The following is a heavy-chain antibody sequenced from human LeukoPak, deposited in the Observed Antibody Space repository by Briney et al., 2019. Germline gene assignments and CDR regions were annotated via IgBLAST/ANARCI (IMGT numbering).Heavy chain of an antibody. J-gene: IGHJ6*03. CDR3: ARDQPDYGSGSYYYYYMDV. V-gene: IGHV1-18*01. Sequence: ASVKVSCKASGYTFTSYGISWVRQAPGQGLEWMGWISAYNGNTNYAQKLQGRVTMTTDTSTSTAYMELRSLRSDDTAVYYCARDQPDYGSGSYYYYYMDVWGKGTTVTVSS. CDR1: GYTFTSYG. CDR2: ISAYNGNT. D-gene: IGHD3-10*01.